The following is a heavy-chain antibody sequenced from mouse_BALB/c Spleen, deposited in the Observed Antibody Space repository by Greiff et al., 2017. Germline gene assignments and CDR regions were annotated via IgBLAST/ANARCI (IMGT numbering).Heavy chain of an antibody. J-gene: IGHJ1*01. Sequence: ESGPGLVKPSQSLSLTCSVTGYSITSGYYWNWIRQFPGNKLEWMGYISYDGSNNYNPSLKNRISITRDTSKNQFFLKLNSVTTEDTATYYCAHFPRLRGYFDVWGAGTTVTVSS. CDR2: ISYDGSN. CDR1: GYSITSGYY. D-gene: IGHD2-4*01. CDR3: AHFPRLRGYFDV. V-gene: IGHV3-6*02.